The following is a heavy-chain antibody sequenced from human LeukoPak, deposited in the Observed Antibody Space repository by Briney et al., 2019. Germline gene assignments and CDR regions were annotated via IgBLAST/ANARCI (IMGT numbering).Heavy chain of an antibody. CDR2: ISYDGSNK. J-gene: IGHJ6*02. CDR1: GFTFSSYA. D-gene: IGHD3-10*01. CDR3: ARVRGDFYYGSGSHGMDV. V-gene: IGHV3-30*14. Sequence: GGSLRLSCAASGFTFSSYAMHWVRQAPGKGLEWVAVISYDGSNKYYADSVKGRFTISRDNSKNTLYLQMNSLRAEDTAVYYCARVRGDFYYGSGSHGMDVWGQGTTVTVSS.